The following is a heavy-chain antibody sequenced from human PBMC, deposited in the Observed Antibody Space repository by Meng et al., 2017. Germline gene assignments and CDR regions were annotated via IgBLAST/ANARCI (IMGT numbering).Heavy chain of an antibody. J-gene: IGHJ4*02. CDR1: GGSISSYY. D-gene: IGHD2-15*01. Sequence: QGQLQESGPGVVKPSEPLSLTCTVSGGSISSYYWSWIRQPPGKGLEWIGYIYYSGSTNYNPSLKSRVTISVDTSKNQFSLKLSSVTAADTAVYYCAREGAYCSGGSCYYFDYWGQGTLVTVSS. V-gene: IGHV4-59*01. CDR2: IYYSGST. CDR3: AREGAYCSGGSCYYFDY.